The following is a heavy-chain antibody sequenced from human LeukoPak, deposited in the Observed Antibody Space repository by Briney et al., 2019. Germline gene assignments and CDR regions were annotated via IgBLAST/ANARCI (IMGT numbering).Heavy chain of an antibody. D-gene: IGHD2-21*01. CDR3: ARENLKEWPPGLRDI. CDR2: IIPIFGTA. Sequence: GASVKVSCKASGGTFSSYAISWVRQAPGQGLEWMGGIIPIFGTANYAQKFQGRVTITTDESTSTAYMELSSLRSEDTAVYYCARENLKEWPPGLRDIWGQGTMVTVSS. CDR1: GGTFSSYA. V-gene: IGHV1-69*05. J-gene: IGHJ3*02.